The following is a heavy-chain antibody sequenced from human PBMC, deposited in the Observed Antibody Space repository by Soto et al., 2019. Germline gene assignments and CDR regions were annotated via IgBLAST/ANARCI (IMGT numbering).Heavy chain of an antibody. D-gene: IGHD2-15*01. CDR2: IYHDGST. CDR3: ARDSGYFDY. J-gene: IGHJ4*02. Sequence: SETLSLTCAVSGDSISSGGYSWNWIRQPPGKGLEWIGYIYHDGSTSFNPSLKSRVTLSVDSSKNQFSLKLSSVTAADTALYYCARDSGYFDYWGQGTLVTVSS. CDR1: GDSISSGGYS. V-gene: IGHV4-30-2*01.